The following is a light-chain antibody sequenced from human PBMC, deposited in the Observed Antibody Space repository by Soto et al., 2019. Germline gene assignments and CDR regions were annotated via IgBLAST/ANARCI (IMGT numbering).Light chain of an antibody. J-gene: IGKJ1*01. CDR3: QQYENYWT. CDR2: DAS. CDR1: QTISSW. V-gene: IGKV1-5*01. Sequence: DIQMTQPPSTLSGSVGYRVTITFRASQTISSWLAWYQHKPGKAPKLLIYDASNLDSGVPSRFSGSRSGTEFSLTISNLQPDDCATYYCQQYENYWTFGQGTKVDIK.